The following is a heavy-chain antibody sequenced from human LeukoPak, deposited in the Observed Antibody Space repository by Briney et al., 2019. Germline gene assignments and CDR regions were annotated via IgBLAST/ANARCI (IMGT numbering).Heavy chain of an antibody. CDR1: GYTFTSYY. J-gene: IGHJ6*02. CDR2: INPSGGST. D-gene: IGHD5-18*01. V-gene: IGHV1-46*01. CDR3: ARVGYSYGYYYYYGMDV. Sequence: ASVKVSCTASGYTFTSYYMHWVRQAPGQGLEWMGIINPSGGSTSYAQKFQGRVTMTRDTSTSTVYMELSSLRSEDTAVYYCARVGYSYGYYYYYGMDVWGQGTTVTVSS.